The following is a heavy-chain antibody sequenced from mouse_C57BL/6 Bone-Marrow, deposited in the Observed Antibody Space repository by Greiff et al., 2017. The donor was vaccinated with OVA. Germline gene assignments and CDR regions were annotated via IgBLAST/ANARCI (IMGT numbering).Heavy chain of an antibody. D-gene: IGHD2-4*01. CDR2: INPNYGTT. CDR3: ATLIYYDYGGDY. V-gene: IGHV1-39*01. CDR1: GYSFTDYN. J-gene: IGHJ2*01. Sequence: VQLKESGPELVKPSASVKISCKASGYSFTDYNMNWVKQSNGKSLEWIGVINPNYGTTSYNQKFKGKATLTVDQSSSTAYMQLNSLTSEDSAVYYCATLIYYDYGGDYWGQGTTLTVSS.